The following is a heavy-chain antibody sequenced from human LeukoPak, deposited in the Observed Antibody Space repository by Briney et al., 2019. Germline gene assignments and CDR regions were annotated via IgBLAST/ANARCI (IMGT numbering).Heavy chain of an antibody. J-gene: IGHJ6*03. Sequence: GGSLRLSCAASGFTFSSYGMHWVRQAPGKGLEWVAFIRYDGSNKYYADSVKGRFTISRDNSKNTLYLQMNSLRAEATAVYYCAKLAVLDYERNYNYLDVWGKGTKVTISS. CDR3: AKLAVLDYERNYNYLDV. CDR2: IRYDGSNK. D-gene: IGHD4-17*01. CDR1: GFTFSSYG. V-gene: IGHV3-30*02.